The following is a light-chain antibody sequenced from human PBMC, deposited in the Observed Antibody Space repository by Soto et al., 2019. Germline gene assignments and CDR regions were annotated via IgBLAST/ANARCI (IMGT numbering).Light chain of an antibody. CDR1: QSVNSWY. CDR3: QQYNYSPTT. J-gene: IGKJ1*01. Sequence: EIVLTQSPGTLSLSPGERATLSCRASQSVNSWYLAWYQQKPGQAPRLLIYDASSRATGIPDKFSGSGFGTDFTLAISRLEPEDFAVYYCQQYNYSPTTFGQGTKVEIK. V-gene: IGKV3-20*01. CDR2: DAS.